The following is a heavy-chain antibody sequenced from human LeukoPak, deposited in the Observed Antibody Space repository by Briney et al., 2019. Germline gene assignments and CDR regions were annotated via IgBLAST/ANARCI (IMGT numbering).Heavy chain of an antibody. CDR1: GFTFSSYS. CDR2: LGTRSTSV. J-gene: IGHJ4*02. D-gene: IGHD3-22*01. Sequence: PGGSLRLSCAASGFTFSSYSMNWIRQAPGKGLEWVSSLGTRSTSVYHAGSVKGRFAISRDNAKNSLYLQMNSLRAEDTALYYCAREVSEGFDFWGQGTLVTVSS. V-gene: IGHV3-21*01. CDR3: AREVSEGFDF.